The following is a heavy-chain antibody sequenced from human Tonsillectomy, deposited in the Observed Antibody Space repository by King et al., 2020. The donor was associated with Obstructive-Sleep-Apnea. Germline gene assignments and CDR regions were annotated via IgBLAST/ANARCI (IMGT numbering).Heavy chain of an antibody. CDR3: ARAKKEYYDILTGPKSRFFDY. J-gene: IGHJ4*02. Sequence: VQLQESGPGLVKPSGTLSLTCAVSGGSISSSNWWSWVRQPPGKGLEWIGEIYHSGSTNYSPSLKSRVTISVDKSKNQFSLKLSSVTAADTAVYYCARAKKEYYDILTGPKSRFFDYWGQGTLVTVSS. V-gene: IGHV4-4*02. D-gene: IGHD3-9*01. CDR1: GGSISSSNW. CDR2: IYHSGST.